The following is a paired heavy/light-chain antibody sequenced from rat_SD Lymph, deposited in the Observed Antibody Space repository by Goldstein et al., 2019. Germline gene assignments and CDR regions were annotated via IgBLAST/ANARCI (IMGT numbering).Light chain of an antibody. CDR1: KSLLHSNGKTY. J-gene: IGKJ1*01. V-gene: IGKV2S6*01. CDR2: WMS. Sequence: DIVMTQGALPNPVPSGESASITCQSSKSLLHSNGKTYLNWYLQRPGQSPQLLIYWMSTRASGVSDRFSGSGSGTDFTLKISSVEAEDVGVYYCQQFLEYPRTFGGGTKLELK. CDR3: QQFLEYPRT.
Heavy chain of an antibody. CDR3: ASYDGT. CDR1: GFTFSNYG. CDR2: ISSGSSYI. D-gene: IGHD1-12*02. J-gene: IGHJ3*01. V-gene: IGHV5-34*01. Sequence: EVQLVESGGGLVQPGRSLKLSCVASGFTFSNYGMNWIRQAPGKGLEWVAYISSGSSYIYYAETVKGRFTISRDNAKNTLYLQMTSLRSEDTALYYCASYDGTWGQGTLVTVSS.